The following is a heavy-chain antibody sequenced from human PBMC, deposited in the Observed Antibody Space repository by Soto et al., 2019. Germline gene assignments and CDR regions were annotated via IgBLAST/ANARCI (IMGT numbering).Heavy chain of an antibody. J-gene: IGHJ4*02. V-gene: IGHV1-69*01. Sequence: QVQLVQSGAEVKKPGSSVKVSCKASGGTFSSYSINWVRQAPGQGLEWMGEIIPILGTANYAQKFQGRVTITADESTSTAYMELSSLRSGDTAVYYCARDGGRHSGGIDYWGQGTLVTVSS. CDR3: ARDGGRHSGGIDY. CDR2: IIPILGTA. D-gene: IGHD1-26*01. CDR1: GGTFSSYS.